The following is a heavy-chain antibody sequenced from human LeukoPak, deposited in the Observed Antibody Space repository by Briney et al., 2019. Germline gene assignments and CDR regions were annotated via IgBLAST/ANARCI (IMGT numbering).Heavy chain of an antibody. CDR3: ARDKFSGVSP. Sequence: ASVKVSCKASGYGISWVRQAPGQGLEWMGWISAYNGNTNYAQKLQGRVTMTTDTSTSTAYMELRSLRSDDTAVYYCARDKFSGVSPWGQGTLVTVSS. D-gene: IGHD3-3*01. CDR1: GYG. CDR2: ISAYNGNT. J-gene: IGHJ5*02. V-gene: IGHV1-18*01.